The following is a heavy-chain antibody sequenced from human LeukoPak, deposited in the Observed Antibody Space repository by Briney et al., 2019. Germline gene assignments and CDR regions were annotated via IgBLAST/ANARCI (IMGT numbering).Heavy chain of an antibody. Sequence: ASETLSLTCAVYGGSFSGYYWSWIRQPPGKGLEWIGEINHSGSTNYNPSLKSRVTISVDTSKNQFSLKLSSVTAADTAVYHCARGCEEMNRNTRAEFDYWGQGTLVTVSS. V-gene: IGHV4-34*01. CDR3: ARGCEEMNRNTRAEFDY. J-gene: IGHJ4*02. CDR2: INHSGST. D-gene: IGHD1/OR15-1a*01. CDR1: GGSFSGYY.